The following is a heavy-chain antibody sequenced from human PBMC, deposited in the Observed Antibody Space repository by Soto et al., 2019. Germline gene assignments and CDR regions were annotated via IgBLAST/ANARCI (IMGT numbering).Heavy chain of an antibody. D-gene: IGHD4-17*01. Sequence: SETLSLTCTVSGGSISSSSYYWGWIRQPPGKGLEWIGSIYYSGSTYYNPSLKSRVTISVDTSKNQFSLKLSSVTAADTAVYYCARHKSPTIYGDYVLTGPYFDYWGQGTLVTVSS. V-gene: IGHV4-39*01. CDR1: GGSISSSSYY. J-gene: IGHJ4*02. CDR2: IYYSGST. CDR3: ARHKSPTIYGDYVLTGPYFDY.